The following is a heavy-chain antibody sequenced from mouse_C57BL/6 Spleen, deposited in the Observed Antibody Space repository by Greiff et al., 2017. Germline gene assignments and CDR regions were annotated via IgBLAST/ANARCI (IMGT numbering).Heavy chain of an antibody. CDR3: TRRFITTVVAYYFDY. CDR1: GFTFSDAW. Sequence: EVKLVESGGGLVQPGGSMKLSCAASGFTFSDAWMDWVRQSPEKGLEWVAEIRNKANNHATYYAESVKGRFTISRDDSKSSVYLQMNSLRAEDTGIYYCTRRFITTVVAYYFDYWGQGTTLTVSS. CDR2: IRNKANNHAT. J-gene: IGHJ2*01. V-gene: IGHV6-6*01. D-gene: IGHD1-1*01.